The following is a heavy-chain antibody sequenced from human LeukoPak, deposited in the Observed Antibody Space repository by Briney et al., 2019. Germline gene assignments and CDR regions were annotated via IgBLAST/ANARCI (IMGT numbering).Heavy chain of an antibody. CDR2: IDPSNSET. J-gene: IGHJ6*02. Sequence: GESLRISCKGSGNGFASFWISWVRPMPGKGLEWMGRIDPSNSETNYSPSFQGHVTISVDKSISTAYLQWSTLKASDTAIYYCARLRKYCVGGCCSSDYSGMDAWGQGTTVTVSS. D-gene: IGHD2-15*01. V-gene: IGHV5-10-1*01. CDR3: ARLRKYCVGGCCSSDYSGMDA. CDR1: GNGFASFW.